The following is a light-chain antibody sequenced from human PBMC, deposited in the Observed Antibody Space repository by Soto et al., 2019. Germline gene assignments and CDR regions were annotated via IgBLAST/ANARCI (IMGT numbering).Light chain of an antibody. CDR3: HQYNNWPRT. CDR2: GVF. Sequence: EVVMTQSPATLSVSPGERATLSCRASQGLNRNLAWYQHKPGRAPRLLIYGVFTRAAGVPGRFSGGLSGTEFTLTINGLQSEDFAVYYCHQYNNWPRTFGQGTKVDI. V-gene: IGKV3-15*01. CDR1: QGLNRN. J-gene: IGKJ1*01.